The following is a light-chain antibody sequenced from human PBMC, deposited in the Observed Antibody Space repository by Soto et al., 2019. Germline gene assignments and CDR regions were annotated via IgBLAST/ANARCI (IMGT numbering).Light chain of an antibody. CDR2: AAS. Sequence: DIQMTQSPSSLSASVGDRVTLTCRASESVYRYLNWYQQKPGRAPNLLIYAASNSHSGVPSRSSGSGSGTDFTLTIANLQPEEFENYYRPQTYRPPLTFGEGTKVEI. J-gene: IGKJ4*01. CDR1: ESVYRY. CDR3: PQTYRPPLT. V-gene: IGKV1-39*01.